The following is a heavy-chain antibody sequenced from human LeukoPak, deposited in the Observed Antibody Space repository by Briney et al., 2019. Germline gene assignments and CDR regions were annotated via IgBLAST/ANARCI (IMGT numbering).Heavy chain of an antibody. V-gene: IGHV3-21*01. Sequence: PGGSLRLSCAASGFTFSSYSMNWVRQAPGEGLEWVSSISSSSSYIYYADSVKGRFTISRDNAKNSLYLQMNSLRAEDTAVYYCARGIAAAITPDYWGQGTLVTVSS. J-gene: IGHJ4*02. CDR3: ARGIAAAITPDY. D-gene: IGHD6-13*01. CDR2: ISSSSSYI. CDR1: GFTFSSYS.